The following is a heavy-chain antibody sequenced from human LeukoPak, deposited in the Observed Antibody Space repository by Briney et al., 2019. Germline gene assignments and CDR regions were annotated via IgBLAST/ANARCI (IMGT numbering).Heavy chain of an antibody. Sequence: SETLSLTCTVSGGSISSSSYYWGWIRQPPGKGLEWIGSIYYSGSTYYNPSLKSRVTISVDTSKNQFSLKLGSVTAADTAVYYCARQKGYSSGWYFDYWGQGTLVTVSS. V-gene: IGHV4-39*01. CDR3: ARQKGYSSGWYFDY. CDR1: GGSISSSSYY. D-gene: IGHD6-19*01. CDR2: IYYSGST. J-gene: IGHJ4*02.